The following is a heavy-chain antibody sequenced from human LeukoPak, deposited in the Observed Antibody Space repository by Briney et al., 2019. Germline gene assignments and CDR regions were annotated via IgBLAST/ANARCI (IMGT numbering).Heavy chain of an antibody. V-gene: IGHV3-30*02. D-gene: IGHD1-7*01. CDR1: GFTFSSYG. CDR2: IRYDGSNK. CDR3: AKVFANWYSSMDV. J-gene: IGHJ6*03. Sequence: GGSLRLSCAASGFTFSSYGMHWVRQAPGKGLEWVAFIRYDGSNKYYADSVKGRFTISRDNSKNTLYLQMNSLRAEDTAVYYCAKVFANWYSSMDVWGKGTTVTISS.